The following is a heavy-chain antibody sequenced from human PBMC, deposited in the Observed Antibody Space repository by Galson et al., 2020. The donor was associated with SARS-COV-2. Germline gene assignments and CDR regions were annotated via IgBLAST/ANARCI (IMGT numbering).Heavy chain of an antibody. D-gene: IGHD3-16*02. CDR2: ISAYNGNT. Sequence: ASVKVSCKASGYTFTSYGISWVRQAPGQGLEWMGWISAYNGNTNYAQKLQGRVTMTTDTSTSTAYMELRSLRSDDTAVYYCARDTLYYDYVWGSYRLVVWGQGSTVTVSS. J-gene: IGHJ6*01. CDR3: ARDTLYYDYVWGSYRLVV. V-gene: IGHV1-18*04. CDR1: GYTFTSYG.